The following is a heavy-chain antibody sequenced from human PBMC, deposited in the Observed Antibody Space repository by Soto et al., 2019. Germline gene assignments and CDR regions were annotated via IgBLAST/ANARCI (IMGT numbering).Heavy chain of an antibody. CDR2: ISSSSRTI. CDR1: AVMPRPYC. CDR3: ATETERLPLVY. V-gene: IGHV3-48*02. Sequence: GGALIPHCGGSAVMPRPYCMLVFRQVPEKEMEWVSYISSSSRTIYYAASVKGRFTISRANAKNSLYLQMNSLRDEKTAVNYGATETERLPLVYWGRGT. J-gene: IGHJ4*02.